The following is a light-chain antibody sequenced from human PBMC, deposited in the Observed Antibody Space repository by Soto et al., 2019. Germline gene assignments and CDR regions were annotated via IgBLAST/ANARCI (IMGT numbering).Light chain of an antibody. J-gene: IGKJ4*01. CDR1: QSISSNY. V-gene: IGKV3-20*01. CDR3: QQYGSSPLT. Sequence: EIVLTQSPGTLSLSPGERATLSCRASQSISSNYLAWYHQKPGQAPRLLIHAASRRAYGILDRFSGSGSGTDFTLTISRLEPQDFAVYYCQQYGSSPLTFGGGTKVEIK. CDR2: AAS.